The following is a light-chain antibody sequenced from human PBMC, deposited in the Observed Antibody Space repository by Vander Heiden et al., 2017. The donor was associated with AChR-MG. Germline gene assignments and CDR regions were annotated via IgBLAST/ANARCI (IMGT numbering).Light chain of an antibody. CDR1: QSVSSSY. CDR2: GAS. V-gene: IGKV3-20*01. CDR3: QQYGSSPLIT. J-gene: IGKJ5*01. Sequence: EIVLTQSPGTLSLSPGERATLSCRASQSVSSSYLAWYQQKPGQAPRLLIYGASSRATGIPDRFSGSGYGTDFTLTISRREPEDFAVYYCQQYGSSPLITFGQRTRLEIK.